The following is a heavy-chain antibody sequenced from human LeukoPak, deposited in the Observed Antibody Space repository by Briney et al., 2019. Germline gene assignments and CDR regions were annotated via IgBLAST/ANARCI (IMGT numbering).Heavy chain of an antibody. CDR2: ISNSGSTI. CDR3: ARVSMIDAFDI. Sequence: PGGPLRLSCAGSGFTFSYYYVSWIRQAPGKGLEWVSYISNSGSTIYYADSVKGRFTISRDNAKNSLYLQMDSLRADDTAVYSCARVSMIDAFDIWGQGTMVTVSS. D-gene: IGHD3-16*01. CDR1: GFTFSYYY. V-gene: IGHV3-11*01. J-gene: IGHJ3*02.